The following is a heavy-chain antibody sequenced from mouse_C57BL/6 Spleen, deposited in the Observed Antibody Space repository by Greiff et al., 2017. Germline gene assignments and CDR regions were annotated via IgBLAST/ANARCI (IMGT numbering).Heavy chain of an antibody. V-gene: IGHV7-1*01. CDR2: SRNKANDYTT. D-gene: IGHD2-5*01. CDR3: ARDPYSNGFAD. CDR1: GFTFSDFY. Sequence: EVMLVESGGGLVQSGRSLRLSCATSGFTFSDFYMEWVRQAPGKGLEWIAASRNKANDYTTEYSASVKGRFIVSRDTSQSILYLQMNALRAEDTAIYYCARDPYSNGFADWGQGVLVTVSA. J-gene: IGHJ3*01.